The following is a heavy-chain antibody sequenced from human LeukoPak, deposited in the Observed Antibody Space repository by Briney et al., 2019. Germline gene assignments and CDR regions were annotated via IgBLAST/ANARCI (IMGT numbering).Heavy chain of an antibody. Sequence: PGGSLRLSCAASGFTFSTYSMHWVRQAPGKGLEWVSSISGSSSHIFYADSVKGRFTISRDNAKNLLYLQMNSLTDEDTAVYYCARRIAVTETQVFEYWGQGTLVTVSS. V-gene: IGHV3-48*02. CDR3: ARRIAVTETQVFEY. J-gene: IGHJ4*02. D-gene: IGHD4-11*01. CDR1: GFTFSTYS. CDR2: ISGSSSHI.